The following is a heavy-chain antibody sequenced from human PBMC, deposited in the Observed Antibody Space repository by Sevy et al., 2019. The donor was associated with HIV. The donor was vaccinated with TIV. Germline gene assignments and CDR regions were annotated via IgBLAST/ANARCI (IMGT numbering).Heavy chain of an antibody. CDR3: ASGDIVVVPAAQAPGDYYYGMDV. D-gene: IGHD2-2*01. CDR2: IIPIFGTA. Sequence: ASVKVSCKASGGTFSSYAISWVRQAPGQGLEWMGGIIPIFGTANYAQKFQGRVTITADESTSTAYMELSSLRSEDTAVYYCASGDIVVVPAAQAPGDYYYGMDVWGQGTTVTVSS. CDR1: GGTFSSYA. V-gene: IGHV1-69*13. J-gene: IGHJ6*02.